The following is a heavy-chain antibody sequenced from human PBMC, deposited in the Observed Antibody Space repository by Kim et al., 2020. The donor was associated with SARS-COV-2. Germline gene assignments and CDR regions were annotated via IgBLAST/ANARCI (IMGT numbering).Heavy chain of an antibody. J-gene: IGHJ4*02. Sequence: SETLSLTCTVSGGSISSSSYYWGWIRQPPGKGLEWIGSIYYSGSTYYNPSLKSRVTISVDTSKNQFSLKLSSVNAADTAVYYCARPTHSSWYYFDYWGQGTLVTVSS. CDR1: GGSISSSSYY. CDR2: IYYSGST. D-gene: IGHD6-13*01. V-gene: IGHV4-39*01. CDR3: ARPTHSSWYYFDY.